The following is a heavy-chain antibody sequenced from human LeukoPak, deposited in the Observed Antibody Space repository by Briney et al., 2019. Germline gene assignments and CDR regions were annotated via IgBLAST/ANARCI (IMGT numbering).Heavy chain of an antibody. V-gene: IGHV3-9*01. J-gene: IGHJ3*02. CDR3: AKAGSRAAGINDAFDI. D-gene: IGHD6-13*01. CDR2: ISWNSGSI. CDR1: GFTFDDYA. Sequence: SLRLSCAASGFTFDDYAMHWVRQAPGKGLEWVSGISWNSGSIGYADSVKGRFTISKDNSKNTLYLQMNSLRAEDTAVYYCAKAGSRAAGINDAFDIWGQGTMVTVSS.